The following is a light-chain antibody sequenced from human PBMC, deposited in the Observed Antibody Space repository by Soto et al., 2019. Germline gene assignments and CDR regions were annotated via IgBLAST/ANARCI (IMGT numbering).Light chain of an antibody. CDR2: GAS. J-gene: IGKJ4*01. CDR1: QSVGTT. V-gene: IGKV3-15*01. CDR3: QQYNKWPPLT. Sequence: EVVMTQSPATQSVSPGERATLSCRASQSVGTTLAWYQQKPGQAPRLLIYGASTRATGIPARFSGSGSGTEFTLTISSLQSEDLAVYYCQQYNKWPPLTFGGGTKVEIK.